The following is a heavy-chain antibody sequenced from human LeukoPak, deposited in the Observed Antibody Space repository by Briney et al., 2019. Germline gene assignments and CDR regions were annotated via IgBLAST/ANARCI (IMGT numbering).Heavy chain of an antibody. CDR2: IKQDGSEK. Sequence: GGSLRLSCAASGFTFSSYWMSWVRQAPGKGLEWVANIKQDGSEKYYVDSVKGRFTISRDNAKNSLYLQMNSLRAEDTAVYYCARDGLGESPPFDYWGQGTLVTVSS. CDR1: GFTFSSYW. J-gene: IGHJ4*02. CDR3: ARDGLGESPPFDY. D-gene: IGHD3-10*01. V-gene: IGHV3-7*01.